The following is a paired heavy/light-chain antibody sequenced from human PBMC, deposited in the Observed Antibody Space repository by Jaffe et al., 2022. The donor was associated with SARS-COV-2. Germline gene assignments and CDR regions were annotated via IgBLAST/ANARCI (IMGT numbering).Light chain of an antibody. CDR2: QDA. CDR1: KLGNYY. J-gene: IGLJ2*01. V-gene: IGLV3-1*01. CDR3: QAWDNV. Sequence: SYELTQPPSVSVSPGQTASITCSGDKLGNYYASWYQQKPGQSPVLVIYQDAKRPSGIPERFSGSNSGNTATLTISGTQPMDEADYHCQAWDNVFGGGTKLTVL.
Heavy chain of an antibody. J-gene: IGHJ3*01. D-gene: IGHD3-10*01. CDR2: IYYSGNT. V-gene: IGHV4-39*01. CDR3: ARHYSYSNGGAFDV. Sequence: QLQLQESGPGLVKPSETLSLTCTVSGGSISSSNYYWGWVRQAPGKGLQWIGTIYYSGNTYYSPSLKSRVTMSVDTSKNQFSLKLRSVTPADTAVYTCARHYSYSNGGAFDVWGQGTMVTVSS. CDR1: GGSISSSNYY.